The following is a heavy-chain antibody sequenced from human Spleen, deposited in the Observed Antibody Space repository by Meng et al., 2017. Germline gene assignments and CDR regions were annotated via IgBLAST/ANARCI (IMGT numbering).Heavy chain of an antibody. CDR3: ARGPTTMAHDFDY. CDR2: INHSGST. J-gene: IGHJ4*02. V-gene: IGHV4-34*01. Sequence: QVQLQQWGAGLLQPSETLSLTCVVSGGSFSDYYWSWIRQPPGKGLEWIGEINHSGSTNYNPSLESRATISVDTSQNNLSLKLSSVTAADSVVYYCARGPTTMAHDFDYWGQGTLVTVSS. D-gene: IGHD4-11*01. CDR1: GGSFSDYY.